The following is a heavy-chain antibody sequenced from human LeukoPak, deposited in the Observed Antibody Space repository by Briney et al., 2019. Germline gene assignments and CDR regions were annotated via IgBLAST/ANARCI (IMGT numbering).Heavy chain of an antibody. Sequence: GGSLRLSCAGSGFSFSNYWMSWVRQAPGGGLEWVANIKEDGSETYDVDSVKGRFTISRDNAEKSLYLQMNSLRAEDTAIYYCARDQGSAVSGPFFFDYWGQGALVTVSS. J-gene: IGHJ4*02. CDR3: ARDQGSAVSGPFFFDY. V-gene: IGHV3-7*01. CDR2: IKEDGSET. CDR1: GFSFSNYW. D-gene: IGHD6-19*01.